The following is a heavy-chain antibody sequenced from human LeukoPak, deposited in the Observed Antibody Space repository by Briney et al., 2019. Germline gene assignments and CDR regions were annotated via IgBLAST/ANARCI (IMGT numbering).Heavy chain of an antibody. J-gene: IGHJ4*02. CDR1: GFTFSSYS. CDR3: ARVTLNYYDSSGYLDY. CDR2: ISSSSSYI. Sequence: GGSLRLSCAASGFTFSSYSMNWVRQAPGKGLEWVSSISSSSSYIYYADSVKGRFTISRDNAKNSLYLQMSSLRAEDTAVYYCARVTLNYYDSSGYLDYWGQGTLVTVSS. D-gene: IGHD3-22*01. V-gene: IGHV3-21*01.